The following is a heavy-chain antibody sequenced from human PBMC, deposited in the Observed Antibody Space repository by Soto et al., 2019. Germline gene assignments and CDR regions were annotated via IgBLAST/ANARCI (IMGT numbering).Heavy chain of an antibody. Sequence: PSETLSLTCAVYGGSFSGYYWSWIRQPPGKGLEWIGEINHSGSTNYNPSLKSRVTISVDTSKNQFSLKLSSVTAADTAVYYCARGPGLRYYYYVMDGWGQRTTVTVSS. CDR2: INHSGST. V-gene: IGHV4-34*01. D-gene: IGHD5-12*01. CDR1: GGSFSGYY. CDR3: ARGPGLRYYYYVMDG. J-gene: IGHJ6*02.